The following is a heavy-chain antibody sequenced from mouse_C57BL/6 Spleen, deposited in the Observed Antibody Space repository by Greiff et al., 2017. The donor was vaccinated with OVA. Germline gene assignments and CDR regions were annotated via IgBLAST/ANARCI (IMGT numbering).Heavy chain of an antibody. Sequence: VQLQQPGAELVMPGASVKLSCKASGYTFTSYWMHWVKQRPGQGLEWIGEIDPSDSYTNYNQKFKGKSTLTVDKSSSTAYMQLSSLTSEDSAVYYCARKDYSKDYAMDYWGQGTSVTVSS. D-gene: IGHD2-5*01. V-gene: IGHV1-69*01. CDR2: IDPSDSYT. CDR3: ARKDYSKDYAMDY. J-gene: IGHJ4*01. CDR1: GYTFTSYW.